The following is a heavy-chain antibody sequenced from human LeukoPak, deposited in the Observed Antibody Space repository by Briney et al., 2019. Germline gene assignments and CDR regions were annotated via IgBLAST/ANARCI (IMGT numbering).Heavy chain of an antibody. CDR1: GFTFSSYE. J-gene: IGHJ4*02. CDR2: ISSSGSTI. Sequence: GGSLRLSCAASGFTFSSYEMNWVRQAPGKGLEWVSYISSSGSTIYYADSVKGRFTISRDNAKNSLYLQMNSLRAEDTAVYYCARARWGSSGWYDYWGQGTLVTVSS. V-gene: IGHV3-48*03. D-gene: IGHD6-19*01. CDR3: ARARWGSSGWYDY.